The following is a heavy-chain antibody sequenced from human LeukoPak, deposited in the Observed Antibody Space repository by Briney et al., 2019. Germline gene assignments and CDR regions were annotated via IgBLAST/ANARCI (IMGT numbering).Heavy chain of an antibody. Sequence: GESLKISCKGSGYSFTSYWIGWVRQMPGKGLEWMGIIYPGDSDTRYSPSFQGQVTISADKSISTAYLQWSSLKASDTAMYYCARLELGYCSSTSCFADSSFDYWGQGTLVTVSS. D-gene: IGHD2-2*01. V-gene: IGHV5-51*01. J-gene: IGHJ4*02. CDR2: IYPGDSDT. CDR1: GYSFTSYW. CDR3: ARLELGYCSSTSCFADSSFDY.